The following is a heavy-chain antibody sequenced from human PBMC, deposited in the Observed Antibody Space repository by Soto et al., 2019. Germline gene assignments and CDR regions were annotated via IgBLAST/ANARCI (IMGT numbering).Heavy chain of an antibody. D-gene: IGHD2-15*01. CDR1: GYTFTSYY. CDR3: ARDKDPWPSGYYYYGMDV. J-gene: IGHJ6*02. CDR2: INPSGGST. V-gene: IGHV1-46*01. Sequence: ASVKVSCKASGYTFTSYYMHLVRQAPGQGLEWMGIINPSGGSTSYAQKFQGRVTMTRDTSTSTVYMELSSLRSEDTAVYYCARDKDPWPSGYYYYGMDVWGQGTTVTVSS.